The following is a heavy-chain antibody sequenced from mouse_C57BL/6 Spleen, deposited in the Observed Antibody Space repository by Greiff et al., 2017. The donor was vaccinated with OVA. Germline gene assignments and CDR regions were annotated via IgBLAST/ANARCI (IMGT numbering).Heavy chain of an antibody. CDR3: ATSYSTMDY. CDR1: GYSITSGYY. V-gene: IGHV3-6*01. Sequence: VQLKESGPGLVKPSQSLSLTCSVTGYSITSGYYWNWIRQFPGNKLEWMGYISYDGSNNYNPSLKNRISITRDTSKNQFFLKLNSVTTEDTATYYCATSYSTMDYWGQGTSVTVSS. J-gene: IGHJ4*01. D-gene: IGHD2-10*01. CDR2: ISYDGSN.